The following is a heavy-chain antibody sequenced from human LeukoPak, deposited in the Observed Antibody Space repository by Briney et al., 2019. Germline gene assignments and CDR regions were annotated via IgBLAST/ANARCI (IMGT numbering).Heavy chain of an antibody. CDR2: FYHSGTT. J-gene: IGHJ5*01. V-gene: IGHV4-38-2*02. CDR1: GSSISSCCY. D-gene: IGHD2-21*02. CDR3: ARDSDLRRFFS. Sequence: SETLSLTCAVSGSSISSCCYWGWIRQPPRKGLEWIGTFYHSGTTYYNPSLKSRVTMSVDTSKNQFSLKLTSVTAADTAVYYCARDSDLRRFFSWGQGTLVTVSS.